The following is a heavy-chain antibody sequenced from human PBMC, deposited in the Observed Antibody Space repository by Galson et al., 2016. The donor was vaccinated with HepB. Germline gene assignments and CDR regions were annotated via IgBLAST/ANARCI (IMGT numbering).Heavy chain of an antibody. V-gene: IGHV3-48*02. CDR3: ARDGIAAASYYFDS. D-gene: IGHD6-13*01. J-gene: IGHJ4*02. CDR2: IISTSTTI. Sequence: SLRLSCAASGFTFSTYGMNWVRQAPGKGLEWVSYIISTSTTIFYADSVRGRFTISRGNARNPLYLQMNSLRDEDTAVYYCARDGIAAASYYFDSWGQGTLVTVSS. CDR1: GFTFSTYG.